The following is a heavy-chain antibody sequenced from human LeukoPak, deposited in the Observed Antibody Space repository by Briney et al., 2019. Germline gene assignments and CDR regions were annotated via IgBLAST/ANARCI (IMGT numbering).Heavy chain of an antibody. J-gene: IGHJ4*02. D-gene: IGHD6-19*01. Sequence: PGGSLRLSCAASEFTFSSYAMNWVRQAPGKGLEWVSGISGRDGGTYYADSVKGRFTISRDNSKNTLYLQMDSLRAEDTAVYYCAKGGASGWYFVDSWGQGTLVTVSS. V-gene: IGHV3-23*01. CDR2: ISGRDGGT. CDR1: EFTFSSYA. CDR3: AKGGASGWYFVDS.